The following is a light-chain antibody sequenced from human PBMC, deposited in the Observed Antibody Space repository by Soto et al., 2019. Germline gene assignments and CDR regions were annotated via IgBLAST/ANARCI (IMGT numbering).Light chain of an antibody. V-gene: IGLV2-8*01. CDR2: EVS. J-gene: IGLJ2*01. CDR3: SSYAGSNHLV. CDR1: SSDVGYYNF. Sequence: QSVLTQPPSASGSPGQSVTISCTGTSSDVGYYNFVSWFQQHPGKAPKLMIYEVSKRPSGVPDRFSGSKSGNTASLTVSGLQAEDEADYYCSSYAGSNHLVFGGGTKLTVL.